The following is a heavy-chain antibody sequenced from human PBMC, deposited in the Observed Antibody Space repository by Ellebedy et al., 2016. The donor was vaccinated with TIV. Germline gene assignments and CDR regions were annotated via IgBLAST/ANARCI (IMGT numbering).Heavy chain of an antibody. CDR3: ARGDRGSGWYWDK. Sequence: KVSCKGSGYSFISYWIGWVRQMPGKGLERMGYTYPGDSDTSYSPSFQGQVTISVDKSISTAYLQWSSLKASDNAIYYCARGDRGSGWYWDKWGQGTLVTVSS. V-gene: IGHV5-51*01. J-gene: IGHJ4*02. CDR1: GYSFISYW. D-gene: IGHD6-19*01. CDR2: TYPGDSDT.